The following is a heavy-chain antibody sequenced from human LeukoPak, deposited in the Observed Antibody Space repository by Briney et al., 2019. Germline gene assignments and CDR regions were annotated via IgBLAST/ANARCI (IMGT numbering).Heavy chain of an antibody. CDR3: ARPYSSGWDNWFDP. D-gene: IGHD6-19*01. Sequence: GGSLRLSCAASGFTFSIHGMNWVRQAPGKGLEWVSYISSSGSTIYYADSVKGRFTISRDNAKNSLYLQMNSLRAEDTAVYYCARPYSSGWDNWFDPWGQGTLVTVSS. CDR1: GFTFSIHG. CDR2: ISSSGSTI. V-gene: IGHV3-48*04. J-gene: IGHJ5*02.